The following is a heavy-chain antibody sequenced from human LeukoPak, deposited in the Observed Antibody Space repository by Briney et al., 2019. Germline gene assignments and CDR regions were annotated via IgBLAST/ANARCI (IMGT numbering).Heavy chain of an antibody. J-gene: IGHJ4*02. CDR3: GRSMVRGVNYYFDF. CDR1: GYTFTSYY. V-gene: IGHV1-46*03. CDR2: INPSGGST. D-gene: IGHD3-10*01. Sequence: ASVKVSCKASGYTFTSYYIHWVRQAPGQGLGWMGIINPSGGSTSYAQKFQGRVTMTRDTSTSTVYMELSSLRSEDTAVYFCGRSMVRGVNYYFDFWGQGTLVTVSS.